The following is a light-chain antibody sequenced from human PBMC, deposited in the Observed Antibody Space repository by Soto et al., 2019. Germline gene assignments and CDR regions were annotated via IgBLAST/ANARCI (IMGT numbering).Light chain of an antibody. V-gene: IGLV2-14*01. J-gene: IGLJ1*01. CDR3: SSYTSSSTRLYV. Sequence: QSALTQPASVSGSPGQSITISCTGTSSDVGGYNYVSWYQQHPGKAPKLMIYEVSNRPSGVSNRFSDSKSGNTASLTISGLQAEDEADYYCSSYTSSSTRLYVFGTGTKLTVL. CDR1: SSDVGGYNY. CDR2: EVS.